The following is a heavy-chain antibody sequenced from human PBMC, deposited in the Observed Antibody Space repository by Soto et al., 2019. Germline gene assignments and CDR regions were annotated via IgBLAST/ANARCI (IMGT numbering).Heavy chain of an antibody. CDR3: AHSANFWGKFHS. CDR2: VVSTGGGATS. J-gene: IGHJ4*02. Sequence: EVHLVESGGGLVTPGGSLRLSCVVSGLTFPDAWLNWVRQVPGKGLEWVGRVVSTGGGATSDYGAPVKGRFTISRDDSRNTLYLQMNSLNIEDTAIYYCAHSANFWGKFHSWGQGTLVTVSS. V-gene: IGHV3-15*07. D-gene: IGHD3-16*01. CDR1: GLTFPDAW.